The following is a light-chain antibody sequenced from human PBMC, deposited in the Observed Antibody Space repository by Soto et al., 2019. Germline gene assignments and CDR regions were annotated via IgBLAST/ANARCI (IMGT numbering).Light chain of an antibody. CDR1: QSVSSN. CDR3: QKYNNWPLN. Sequence: EIVLTQSPATLSLSPVERATLSCMASQSVSSNLAWHQQRPGQAPRLLIYGASTRATGVPARFSGGGSGTEFTLTITSLQSEDFAVYWCQKYNNWPLNFGPGTRLEIK. J-gene: IGKJ5*01. V-gene: IGKV3D-15*01. CDR2: GAS.